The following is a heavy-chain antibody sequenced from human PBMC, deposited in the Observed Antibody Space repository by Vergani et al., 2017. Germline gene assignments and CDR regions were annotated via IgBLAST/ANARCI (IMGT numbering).Heavy chain of an antibody. Sequence: QVQLVQSGAEVKKPGASVKVSCKVSGYTLTELSMHWVRQAPGKGLEWMGGFDPEDGETIYAQKFQGRVTMTEDTSTDTAYMELSSLRSEDTAVYYCAGDIVVVVAATQEVGGWFDPWGQGTLVTVSS. V-gene: IGHV1-24*01. D-gene: IGHD2-15*01. CDR3: AGDIVVVVAATQEVGGWFDP. J-gene: IGHJ5*02. CDR2: FDPEDGET. CDR1: GYTLTELS.